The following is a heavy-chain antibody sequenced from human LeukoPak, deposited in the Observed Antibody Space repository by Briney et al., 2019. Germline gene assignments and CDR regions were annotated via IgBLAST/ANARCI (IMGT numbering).Heavy chain of an antibody. J-gene: IGHJ3*01. V-gene: IGHV3-23*01. Sequence: GGSLRLSCAASGFTVSSNYMSWVRQAPGKGLEWVSAISGSGGSTYYADSVKGRFTISRDNSKNTLYLQMNSLRAEDTAVYYCAKDVEAVAGTEVGVWGQGTMVTVSS. D-gene: IGHD6-19*01. CDR3: AKDVEAVAGTEVGV. CDR2: ISGSGGST. CDR1: GFTVSSNY.